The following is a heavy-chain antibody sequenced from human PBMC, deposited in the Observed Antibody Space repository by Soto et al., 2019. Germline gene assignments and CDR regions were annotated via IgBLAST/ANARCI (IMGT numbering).Heavy chain of an antibody. CDR1: GGSLSSSNR. CDR3: ARGAAAAGTGLDSSRYYHGMDV. Sequence: PSETLSRTGVVYGGSLSSSNRWRCVRQLPRKSLEWIGEIYHSGSTNYNPSLKSRVTISVDKSKNQFSLKLTSVTAADTAVYYCARGAAAAGTGLDSSRYYHGMDVWGQGT. V-gene: IGHV4-4*02. D-gene: IGHD6-13*01. CDR2: IYHSGST. J-gene: IGHJ6*02.